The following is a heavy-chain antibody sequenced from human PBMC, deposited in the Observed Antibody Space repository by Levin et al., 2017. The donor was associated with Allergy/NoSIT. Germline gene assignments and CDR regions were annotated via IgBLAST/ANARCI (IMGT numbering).Heavy chain of an antibody. J-gene: IGHJ6*02. D-gene: IGHD5-18*01. V-gene: IGHV4-59*01. Sequence: SETLSLTCTVSGGSISSYYWSWIRQPPGKGLEWIGYIYYSGSTNYNPSLKSRVTISVDTSKNQFSLKLSSVTAADTAVYYCARVKDTAMVTGYYYYGMDVWGQGTTVTVSS. CDR1: GGSISSYY. CDR2: IYYSGST. CDR3: ARVKDTAMVTGYYYYGMDV.